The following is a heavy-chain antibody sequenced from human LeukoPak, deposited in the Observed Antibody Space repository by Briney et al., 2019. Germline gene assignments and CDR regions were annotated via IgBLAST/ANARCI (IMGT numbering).Heavy chain of an antibody. CDR2: ISSSGSTI. V-gene: IGHV3-11*01. J-gene: IGHJ6*03. Sequence: GGSLRLSCAASGFTFSDYYMSWICQAPGKGLEWVSYISSSGSTIYYADSVKGRFTISRDNAKNSLYLQMNSLRAEDTAVYYCARMSSSWYRIYYYYYYMDVWGKGTTVTVSS. CDR3: ARMSSSWYRIYYYYYYMDV. CDR1: GFTFSDYY. D-gene: IGHD6-13*01.